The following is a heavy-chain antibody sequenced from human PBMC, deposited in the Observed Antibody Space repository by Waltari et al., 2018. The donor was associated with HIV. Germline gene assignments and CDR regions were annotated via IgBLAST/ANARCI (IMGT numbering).Heavy chain of an antibody. J-gene: IGHJ4*02. CDR3: ARGGKYGDYQYYFDS. CDR2: ISYDGSSE. Sequence: QEHFVESGAAGVQPGSSLRLPCAHSGFTFSGFIRLWVRQAPGKGLEWVAVISYDGSSENYADFVKGRFPISRDNSENTLYLQMHSLRPEDTAVYYCARGGKYGDYQYYFDSWGQGTLVTVSP. D-gene: IGHD4-17*01. V-gene: IGHV3-30-3*01. CDR1: GFTFSGFI.